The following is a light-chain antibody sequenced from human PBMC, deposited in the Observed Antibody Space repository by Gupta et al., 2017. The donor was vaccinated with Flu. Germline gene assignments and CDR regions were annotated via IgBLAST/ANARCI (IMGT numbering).Light chain of an antibody. J-gene: IGLJ1*01. Sequence: SYVVTQAPSMSVAPGQTARIACGGNNIHAQNVQWYRQRPGQAPVLVVFDDTKRPSGIPERFSGSNSGNTATLTISRAEAGDEADYYCQVWDSSGDHPVFGAGTKVTVL. V-gene: IGLV3-21*02. CDR2: DDT. CDR1: NIHAQN. CDR3: QVWDSSGDHPV.